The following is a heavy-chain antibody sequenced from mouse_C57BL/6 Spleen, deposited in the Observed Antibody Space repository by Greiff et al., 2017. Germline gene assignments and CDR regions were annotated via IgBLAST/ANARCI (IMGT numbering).Heavy chain of an antibody. D-gene: IGHD2-1*01. CDR3: ARRGNEGFAY. CDR1: GYTFTSYW. CDR2: IDPSDSYT. J-gene: IGHJ3*01. Sequence: QVQLQQPGAELVRPGTSVKLSCKASGYTFTSYWMHWVKQRPGQGLEWIGVIDPSDSYTNYNQKFKGKATLTVDTSSSTAYMQLSSLTSEDSWGYDCARRGNEGFAYWGQGTLVTVSA. V-gene: IGHV1-59*01.